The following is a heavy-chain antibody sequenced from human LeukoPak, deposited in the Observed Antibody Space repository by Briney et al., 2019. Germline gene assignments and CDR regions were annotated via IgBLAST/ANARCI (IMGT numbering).Heavy chain of an antibody. V-gene: IGHV1-2*02. Sequence: ASVKVSCKASGYTFTGYYMHWVRQAPGQGLEWMGWINPNSGGTNYAQKFQGRVTMTGDTSISTAYMELSRLRSDDTAVYYCARVVVVPAAKDYYYYMDVWGKGTTVTVSS. J-gene: IGHJ6*03. CDR1: GYTFTGYY. D-gene: IGHD2-2*01. CDR2: INPNSGGT. CDR3: ARVVVVPAAKDYYYYMDV.